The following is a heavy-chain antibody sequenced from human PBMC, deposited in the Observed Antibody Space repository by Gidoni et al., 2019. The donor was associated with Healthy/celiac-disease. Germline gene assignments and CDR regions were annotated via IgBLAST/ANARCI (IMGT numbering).Heavy chain of an antibody. D-gene: IGHD3-22*01. Sequence: QVQLVESGGGVVQPGRSLRLSCAASGFTFSSYAMHWVRQAPGKGLEWVAVISYDGSNKYYADSVKGRFTISRDNSKNTLYLQMNSLRAEDTAVYYCARDVYYYDCSGYSPYFDYWGQGTLVTVSS. CDR2: ISYDGSNK. CDR3: ARDVYYYDCSGYSPYFDY. J-gene: IGHJ4*02. CDR1: GFTFSSYA. V-gene: IGHV3-30-3*01.